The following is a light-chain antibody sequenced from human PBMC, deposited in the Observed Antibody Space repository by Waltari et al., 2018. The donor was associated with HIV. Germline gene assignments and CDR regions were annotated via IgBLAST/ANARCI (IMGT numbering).Light chain of an antibody. Sequence: ELVLTQSPATLSVSPWVGATLSCTSSQSLRNYLAWYQHIPGQAPRLLIYDASNRASGIPDRFSGSGSGTVFTLTISRLEPEDFGVYYCQQYGDDPYSFGQGTKLETK. CDR1: QSLRNY. J-gene: IGKJ2*01. V-gene: IGKV3-20*01. CDR2: DAS. CDR3: QQYGDDPYS.